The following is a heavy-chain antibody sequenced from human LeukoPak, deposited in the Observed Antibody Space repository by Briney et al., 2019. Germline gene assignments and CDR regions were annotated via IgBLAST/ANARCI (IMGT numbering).Heavy chain of an antibody. V-gene: IGHV1-46*01. CDR3: ARDGMVVRPYNWFDP. Sequence: ASVKVSCKASGYTFTSYCMHWVRQAPGQGLEWMGIINPSGGSTSYAQKFQGRVTMTRDTSTSTVYMELSSLRSEDTAVYYCARDGMVVRPYNWFDPWGQGTLVTVSS. CDR2: INPSGGST. CDR1: GYTFTSYC. J-gene: IGHJ5*02. D-gene: IGHD4/OR15-4a*01.